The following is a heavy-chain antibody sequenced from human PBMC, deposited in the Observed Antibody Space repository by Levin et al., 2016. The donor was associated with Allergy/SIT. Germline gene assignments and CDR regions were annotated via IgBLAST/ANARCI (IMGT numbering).Heavy chain of an antibody. V-gene: IGHV3-20*04. D-gene: IGHD3-10*01. CDR3: ARDARYYGSGSYGMDV. CDR1: GFTFSSYG. Sequence: LSLTCAASGFTFSSYGMSWVRQAPGKGLEWVSGINWNGGSTGYADSVKGRFTISRDNAKNSLYLQMNSLRAEDTALYYCARDARYYGSGSYGMDVWGQGTTVTVSS. J-gene: IGHJ6*02. CDR2: INWNGGST.